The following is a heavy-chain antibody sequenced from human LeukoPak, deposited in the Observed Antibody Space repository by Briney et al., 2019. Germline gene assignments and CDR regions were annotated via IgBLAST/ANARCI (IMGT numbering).Heavy chain of an antibody. CDR3: ASMGITIPFDY. CDR1: GGSFSGYY. Sequence: PSETLSLTCAVYGGSFSGYYWSWIRQPPGKGLEWIGYIYYSGSTNYNPSLKSRVTISVDTSKNQFSLKLSSVTAADTAVYYCASMGITIPFDYWGQGTLVTVSS. CDR2: IYYSGST. D-gene: IGHD3-3*01. J-gene: IGHJ4*02. V-gene: IGHV4-59*01.